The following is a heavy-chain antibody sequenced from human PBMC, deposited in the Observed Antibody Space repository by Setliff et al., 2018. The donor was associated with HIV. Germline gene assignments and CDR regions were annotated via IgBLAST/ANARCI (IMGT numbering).Heavy chain of an antibody. CDR2: VFPDDSDT. V-gene: IGHV5-51*01. CDR1: GYSFTDYW. D-gene: IGHD3-10*01. Sequence: PGESLKISCRASGYSFTDYWIGWVRQMPGKGLECMGMVFPDDSDTRYSPSFQGQVSMSADKSINTAYLQWSSLKASDTAVYYCARSMGFKATTRLDFWGPGTLVTVSS. J-gene: IGHJ4*02. CDR3: ARSMGFKATTRLDF.